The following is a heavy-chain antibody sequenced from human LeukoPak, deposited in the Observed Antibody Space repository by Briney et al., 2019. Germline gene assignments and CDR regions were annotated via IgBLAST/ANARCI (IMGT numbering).Heavy chain of an antibody. CDR2: ISGSGGST. Sequence: PGGSLRLSCAASGFTFSSYAMSWVRQAPGKGLEWVSAISGSGGSTYYADSVRGRFTISRDNAKNSLYLQMNSLRVEDTAVYYCARDLPVSGAYHNFDCWGQGTLVTVSS. CDR3: ARDLPVSGAYHNFDC. CDR1: GFTFSSYA. D-gene: IGHD4/OR15-4a*01. J-gene: IGHJ4*02. V-gene: IGHV3-23*01.